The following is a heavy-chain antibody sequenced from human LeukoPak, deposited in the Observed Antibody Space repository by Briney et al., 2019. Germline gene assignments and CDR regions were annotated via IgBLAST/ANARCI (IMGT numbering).Heavy chain of an antibody. CDR3: AKGNMRHFPPDNSFDY. D-gene: IGHD1-14*01. CDR1: GLTFSNYA. CDR2: ISGNGGST. J-gene: IGHJ4*02. Sequence: GGSLRLSCAASGLTFSNYAMSWVRQAPGKGLEWISGISGNGGSTYYADSVKGRFTISRDNSKNTLYMQMNSLRAEDTAVYYCAKGNMRHFPPDNSFDYWGQGTLVPVSS. V-gene: IGHV3-23*01.